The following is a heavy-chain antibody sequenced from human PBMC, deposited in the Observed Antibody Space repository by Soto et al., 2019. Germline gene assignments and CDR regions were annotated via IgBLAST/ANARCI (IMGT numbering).Heavy chain of an antibody. Sequence: PSETLSLTCTVSGGSISSSSYYWGWIRQPPGKGLEWIGSIYYSGSTYYNPSLKSRVTISVDTSKNQFSLKLSSVTAADTAVYYCASNKVLGGIVVVVAYNYMDVWGKGTTVTVSS. CDR1: GGSISSSSYY. D-gene: IGHD2-15*01. CDR2: IYYSGST. J-gene: IGHJ6*03. CDR3: ASNKVLGGIVVVVAYNYMDV. V-gene: IGHV4-39*01.